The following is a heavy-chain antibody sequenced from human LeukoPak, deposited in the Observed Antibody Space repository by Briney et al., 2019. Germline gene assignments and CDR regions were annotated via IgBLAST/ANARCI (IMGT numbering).Heavy chain of an antibody. CDR1: GFTFSSYA. CDR3: ARASGWRNDY. V-gene: IGHV3-64*01. CDR2: ISSNGGRT. D-gene: IGHD6-25*01. Sequence: GGSLRLSCAASGFTFSSYAMHWVRQAPGKGLEYVSAISSNGGRTYYANSVKGRFTISRDNSKNTLYLQMGSLRAEDMAVYYCARASGWRNDYWGQGTLVTVSS. J-gene: IGHJ4*02.